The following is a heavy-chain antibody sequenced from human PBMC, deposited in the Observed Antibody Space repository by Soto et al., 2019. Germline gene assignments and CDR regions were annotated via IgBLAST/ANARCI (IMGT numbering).Heavy chain of an antibody. CDR2: ITGSGKSA. CDR1: GFTFSTFV. D-gene: IGHD3-10*01. V-gene: IGHV3-23*01. CDR3: AVHLGENYYTMDV. Sequence: EVQLLESGGGWVQPGGSLRLSCAASGFTFSTFVMTWVRQVPGEGLEWISSITGSGKSAYCADSVKGRVTISRDNSKNTLYLQISSLGVDDTAVYHCAVHLGENYYTMDVWGQGTTVTVSS. J-gene: IGHJ6*02.